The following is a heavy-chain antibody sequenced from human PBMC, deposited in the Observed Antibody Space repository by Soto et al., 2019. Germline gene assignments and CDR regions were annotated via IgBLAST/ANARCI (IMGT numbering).Heavy chain of an antibody. D-gene: IGHD3-3*01. J-gene: IGHJ6*02. CDR3: ARGICLKYGLDV. V-gene: IGHV3-74*01. CDR2: INTDGSTT. Sequence: EVQLVESGGGLVQPGGSLRLSCAASEFTFNNYWMHWVRQVPGKGLEWVSRINTDGSTTNYADSVMGRFTISRDNADNTVYLQMNSLRAEDTAVYYCARGICLKYGLDVWGQGATVTVSS. CDR1: EFTFNNYW.